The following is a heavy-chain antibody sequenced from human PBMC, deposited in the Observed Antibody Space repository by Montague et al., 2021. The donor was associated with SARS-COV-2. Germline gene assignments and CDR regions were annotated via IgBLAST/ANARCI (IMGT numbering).Heavy chain of an antibody. J-gene: IGHJ4*02. CDR1: GGSISSSSYY. Sequence: SETLSLTCTVSGGSISSSSYYWGWIRQPPGKGLEWIGSLFYSVSTDYNPSLKSRVTISVDTSKNQFSLKLSSVTAADTAVYYCASMGRAQVYYFDYWGQGTMVTVSS. V-gene: IGHV4-39*01. D-gene: IGHD3-10*01. CDR2: LFYSVST. CDR3: ASMGRAQVYYFDY.